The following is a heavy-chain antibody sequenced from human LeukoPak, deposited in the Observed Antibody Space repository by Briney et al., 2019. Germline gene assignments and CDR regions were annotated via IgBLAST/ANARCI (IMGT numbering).Heavy chain of an antibody. J-gene: IGHJ5*02. CDR1: GFTFSSYA. D-gene: IGHD3-3*02. V-gene: IGHV4-39*01. Sequence: PGGSLRLSCAASGFTFSSYAMSWVRQAPGKGLEWIGSVYYSGSTYYNPSLKSRVTMSVDTSKNQFSLTLSSVTAADTAVYYCARHIQIAFRVFRLGWIDPWGQGTLVTVSS. CDR3: ARHIQIAFRVFRLGWIDP. CDR2: VYYSGST.